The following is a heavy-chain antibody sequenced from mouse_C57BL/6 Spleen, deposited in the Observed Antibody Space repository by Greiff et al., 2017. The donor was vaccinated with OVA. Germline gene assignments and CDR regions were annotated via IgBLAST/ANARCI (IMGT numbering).Heavy chain of an antibody. D-gene: IGHD2-3*01. CDR2: IYPGSGST. CDR3: ARAGIYDGPCDY. J-gene: IGHJ2*01. CDR1: GYTFTSYW. V-gene: IGHV1-55*01. Sequence: VQLQQPGAELVKPGASVKMSCKASGYTFTSYWITWVKQRPGQGLEWIGDIYPGSGSTNYNEKFKSKATLTVDTSSSTAYMQLSSLTSEDSAVYNCARAGIYDGPCDYWGQGTTLTVSS.